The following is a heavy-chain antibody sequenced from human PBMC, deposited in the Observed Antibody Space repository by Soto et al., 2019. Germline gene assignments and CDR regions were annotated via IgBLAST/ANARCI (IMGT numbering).Heavy chain of an antibody. CDR2: IYSGGDT. CDR3: ATRTTTAPY. V-gene: IGHV3-66*01. J-gene: IGHJ4*02. D-gene: IGHD1-1*01. CDR1: GFTVSTNY. Sequence: EAHLVESGGGLVQPGGSLRLSCAASGFTVSTNYLSWVRQAPGKGLEWVSLIYSGGDTNYADSVRGRFTITRDNPKNTIYRHMNTLKAEDAAVYYCATRTTTAPYWGQGALVNVSS.